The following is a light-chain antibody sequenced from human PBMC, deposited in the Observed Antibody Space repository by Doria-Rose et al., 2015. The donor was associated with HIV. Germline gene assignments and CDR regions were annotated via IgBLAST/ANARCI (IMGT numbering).Light chain of an antibody. CDR3: QQYGTSRGT. J-gene: IGKJ5*01. CDR1: QRVKSSY. V-gene: IGKV3-20*01. Sequence: EIVMTQSPGTLSLSPGERATLSCRASQRVKSSYLAWYQQKPGQAPRLLIYDASTRATGIPDRFSGSGSGTDFTLTISRREPEDVAVYCCQQYGTSRGTFGQGTRLEIK. CDR2: DAS.